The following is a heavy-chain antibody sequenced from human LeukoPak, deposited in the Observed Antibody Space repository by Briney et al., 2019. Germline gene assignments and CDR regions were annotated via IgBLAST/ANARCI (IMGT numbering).Heavy chain of an antibody. V-gene: IGHV3-74*01. CDR3: ARATRQQLFGRPYYYGMDV. Sequence: GGSLRLSCAASGFTFSSYWMHWVRQAPGKGLVWVSRLDSDGGSTTYADSVKVRFTISRDNAKNTLYLHMNSLRAEDTAMCYCARATRQQLFGRPYYYGMDVWGQGTTVTVSS. J-gene: IGHJ6*02. CDR2: LDSDGGST. D-gene: IGHD6-13*01. CDR1: GFTFSSYW.